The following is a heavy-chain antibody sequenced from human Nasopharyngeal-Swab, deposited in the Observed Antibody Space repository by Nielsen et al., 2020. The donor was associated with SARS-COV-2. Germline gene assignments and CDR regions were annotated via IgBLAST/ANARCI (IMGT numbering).Heavy chain of an antibody. J-gene: IGHJ6*02. Sequence: ASVKVSCKASGYTFTSYAMNWVRQAPGQGLEWMGWIHTNTGNPTYAQGFTGRFVFSLDTSVSTAYLQISSLKAEDTAVYYCARELVVATHETYYYYGMDVWGQGTTVTVSS. CDR2: IHTNTGNP. D-gene: IGHD5-12*01. CDR3: ARELVVATHETYYYYGMDV. V-gene: IGHV7-4-1*02. CDR1: GYTFTSYA.